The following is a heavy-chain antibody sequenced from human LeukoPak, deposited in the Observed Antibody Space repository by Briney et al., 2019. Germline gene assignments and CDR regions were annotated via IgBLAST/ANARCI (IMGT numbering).Heavy chain of an antibody. J-gene: IGHJ4*02. CDR3: ALAVAGARFDY. CDR1: GFTFDDYA. V-gene: IGHV3-9*01. CDR2: ISWNSGSI. Sequence: PGRSLRLSCAASGFTFDDYAMHWVRQAPGKGLEWVSGISWNSGSIGYADSVKGRFTISRDNAKNSLYLQMNGLRAEDTALYYCALAVAGARFDYWGQGTLVTVSS. D-gene: IGHD6-19*01.